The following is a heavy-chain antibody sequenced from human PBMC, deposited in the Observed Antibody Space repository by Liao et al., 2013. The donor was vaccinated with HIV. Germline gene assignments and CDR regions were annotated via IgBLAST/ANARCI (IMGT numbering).Heavy chain of an antibody. CDR3: ARGVIPQVARYFYFDL. D-gene: IGHD3-22*01. CDR2: MYYSGST. V-gene: IGHV4-39*07. J-gene: IGHJ2*01. Sequence: QVQLQESGPGLVKPSETLSLTCSVSGGSISSSSYYWGWIRQPPGKGLEWIGSMYYSGSTYYNPSLKSRVAISVDWSNNQFSLDLQSATAADTAVYYCARGVIPQVARYFYFDLWGRGTLVTVSS. CDR1: GGSISSSSYY.